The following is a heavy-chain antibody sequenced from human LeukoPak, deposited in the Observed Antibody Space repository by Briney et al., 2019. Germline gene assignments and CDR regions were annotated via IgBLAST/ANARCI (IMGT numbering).Heavy chain of an antibody. D-gene: IGHD1-7*01. CDR1: GYTFTSYG. Sequence: VASVKVSCKASGYTFTSYGISWVRQAPGQGLEWMGWIIAYNGKTNYAQKLQGRVTMTTDTSTSKASMELRSLRSDDTAVYYCARDASDNWNYKTAFDIWGQGTMVTVSS. CDR2: IIAYNGKT. V-gene: IGHV1-18*01. J-gene: IGHJ3*02. CDR3: ARDASDNWNYKTAFDI.